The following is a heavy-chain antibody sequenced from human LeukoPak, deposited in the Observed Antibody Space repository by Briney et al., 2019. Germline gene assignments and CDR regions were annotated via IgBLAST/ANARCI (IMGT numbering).Heavy chain of an antibody. Sequence: GGSLRLSCAASGFTFDDYAMHWVRQAPGKGLEWVSGISWNSGSIGYADSVKGRFTISRDNAKNTLYLQMNSLRAEDTAVYFCARRSGVAVAGAFDYWGQGTLVTVSS. CDR1: GFTFDDYA. D-gene: IGHD6-19*01. CDR2: ISWNSGSI. CDR3: ARRSGVAVAGAFDY. J-gene: IGHJ4*02. V-gene: IGHV3-9*01.